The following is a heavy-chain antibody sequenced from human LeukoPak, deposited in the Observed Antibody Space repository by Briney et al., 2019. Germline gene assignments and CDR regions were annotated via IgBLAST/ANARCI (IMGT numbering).Heavy chain of an antibody. Sequence: GRSLRLSCAASGFTFEDYAIHWVRHAPGKGLEWVSGISWNSGSIVYADSVKGRFTISRDNAKNSLYLQMNSLRAEDTALYYCAKDSSSVVPAAMSAFDIWGQGTMVTVSS. CDR3: AKDSSSVVPAAMSAFDI. D-gene: IGHD2-2*01. CDR2: ISWNSGSI. J-gene: IGHJ3*02. CDR1: GFTFEDYA. V-gene: IGHV3-9*01.